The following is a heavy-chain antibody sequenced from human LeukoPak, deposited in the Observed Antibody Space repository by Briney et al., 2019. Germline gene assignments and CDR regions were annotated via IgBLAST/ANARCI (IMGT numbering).Heavy chain of an antibody. Sequence: SETLSLTCAVYGGSFSGYYWSWIRQPPGKGLEWIGEINHSGSTNHNPSLKSRVTMSVDTSKNQFSLKLNSVTAADTAVYYCARDPSHSRGFFDNWGQGILVTVSS. V-gene: IGHV4-34*01. D-gene: IGHD2-15*01. CDR3: ARDPSHSRGFFDN. CDR2: INHSGST. CDR1: GGSFSGYY. J-gene: IGHJ5*02.